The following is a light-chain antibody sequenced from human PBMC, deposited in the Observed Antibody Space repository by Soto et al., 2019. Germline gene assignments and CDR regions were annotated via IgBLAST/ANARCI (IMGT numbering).Light chain of an antibody. J-gene: IGKJ1*01. V-gene: IGKV3-15*01. CDR3: QQYDNWPPT. CDR2: DAS. Sequence: EIVMTQSPATLSVSPGERAILSCRASQSVTSKLAWYQQMPGQAPRLLISDASTRATGIPARFSGSGSGTEFTLTISSLQSEDFAVYYCQQYDNWPPTFGQGTNVEIK. CDR1: QSVTSK.